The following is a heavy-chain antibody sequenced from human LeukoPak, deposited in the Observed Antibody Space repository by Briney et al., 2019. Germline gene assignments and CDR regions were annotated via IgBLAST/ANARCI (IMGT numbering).Heavy chain of an antibody. D-gene: IGHD2-8*01. CDR1: GFTFGDYA. CDR3: TRAPPCTNGVCYREGSGYFDY. CDR2: IRSKAYGGTT. J-gene: IGHJ4*02. V-gene: IGHV3-49*04. Sequence: PGGSLRLSCTASGFTFGDYAMSWVRQAPGKGLEWVGFIRSKAYGGTTEYAASVKGRFTISRDDSKSIAYLQMNSLKTEDTAVYYCTRAPPCTNGVCYREGSGYFDYWGQGTLVTVSS.